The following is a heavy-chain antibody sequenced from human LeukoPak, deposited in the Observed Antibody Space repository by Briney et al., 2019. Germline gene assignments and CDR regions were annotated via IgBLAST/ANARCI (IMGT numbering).Heavy chain of an antibody. Sequence: TGGSLRLSCAASGFTFCSYAMHWVRQAPGKGLEWVAVISYDGSNKYYADSVKGRFTISRDNSKNTLYLQMNSLRAEDTAVYYCARGGDYGDYVPFDYWGQGTLVTVSS. CDR1: GFTFCSYA. J-gene: IGHJ4*02. V-gene: IGHV3-30-3*01. CDR2: ISYDGSNK. CDR3: ARGGDYGDYVPFDY. D-gene: IGHD4-17*01.